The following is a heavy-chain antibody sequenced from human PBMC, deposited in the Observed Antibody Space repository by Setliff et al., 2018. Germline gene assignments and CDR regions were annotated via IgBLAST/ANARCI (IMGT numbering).Heavy chain of an antibody. D-gene: IGHD3-10*01. Sequence: PGGSLRLSCAASGFTFSAAWMTWLRLGPGKGLEWVAVMSLDETNKYYADSVRGRFTISRDISKNTLYLQMNSLRAEDTAVYYCAKEALLWFGELSDAFDIWGQGTMVTVSS. CDR1: GFTFSAAW. CDR3: AKEALLWFGELSDAFDI. V-gene: IGHV3-30*18. J-gene: IGHJ3*02. CDR2: MSLDETNK.